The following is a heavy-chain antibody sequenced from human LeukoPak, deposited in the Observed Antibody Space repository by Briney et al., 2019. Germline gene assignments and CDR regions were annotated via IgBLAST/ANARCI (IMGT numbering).Heavy chain of an antibody. D-gene: IGHD1-26*01. Sequence: SETLSLTCAVPGYSISSGYYWGWIRQPPGKGLEWIGSIYHSGSTYYNPSLKSRVTISVDTSKNQFSLKLSSVTAADTAVYYCARPQPGGSGSYYFDYWGQGTLVTVSS. CDR3: ARPQPGGSGSYYFDY. CDR2: IYHSGST. V-gene: IGHV4-38-2*01. J-gene: IGHJ4*02. CDR1: GYSISSGYY.